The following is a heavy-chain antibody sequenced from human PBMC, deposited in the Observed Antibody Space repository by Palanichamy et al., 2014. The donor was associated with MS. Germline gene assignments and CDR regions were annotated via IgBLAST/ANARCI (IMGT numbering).Heavy chain of an antibody. CDR2: IATSSST. V-gene: IGHV3-48*03. CDR1: GFTFSSYE. D-gene: IGHD2-21*01. Sequence: EVQLVESGGGLVQPGGSLRLTCAASGFTFSSYEFNWVRQAPGKGLEWVSYIATSSSTYYAGSVKGRFTLSRDNAKNSLYLQMNSLRAEDTAVYYCARETIDCGGDCFDYWGQGTLVTVSS. J-gene: IGHJ4*02. CDR3: ARETIDCGGDCFDY.